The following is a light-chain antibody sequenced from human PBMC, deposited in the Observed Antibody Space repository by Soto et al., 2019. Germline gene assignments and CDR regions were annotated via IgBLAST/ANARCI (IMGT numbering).Light chain of an antibody. CDR2: DAS. J-gene: IGKJ4*01. V-gene: IGKV3-11*01. CDR1: QGVSGY. CDR3: QQRSNWPST. Sequence: EIVLTQSPATVSLSPGNRATLSCRASQGVSGYLAWYQQKPGQAPRLLIYDASNRATVIPARFSGSESGTDFTLTVTGLEPEDCAVYYCQQRSNWPSTFGGGTKVEI.